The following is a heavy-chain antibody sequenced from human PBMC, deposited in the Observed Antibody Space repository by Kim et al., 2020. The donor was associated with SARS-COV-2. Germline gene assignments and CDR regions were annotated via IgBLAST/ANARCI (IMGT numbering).Heavy chain of an antibody. D-gene: IGHD3-16*01. J-gene: IGHJ3*02. Sequence: GGSLRLSCATSGFTFSACDMNWVRQAPGKGLEWLSFITKSSTTIYYADSVEGRFTISRDNAKNSLFLQMNSLRDEDTALYYCVRDRMGGAFDMWGQGTMVTVSS. CDR2: ITKSSTTI. CDR3: VRDRMGGAFDM. V-gene: IGHV3-48*02. CDR1: GFTFSACD.